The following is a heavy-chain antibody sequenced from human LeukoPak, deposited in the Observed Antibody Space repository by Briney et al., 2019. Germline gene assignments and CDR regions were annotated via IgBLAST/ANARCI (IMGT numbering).Heavy chain of an antibody. CDR3: ARDVGPHDGPFDY. V-gene: IGHV3-33*01. CDR2: IWYDGSNK. J-gene: IGHJ4*02. D-gene: IGHD1-26*01. Sequence: GRSLRLSCAASGFTFGSYGMHWVRQAPGKGLEWVAVIWYDGSNKYHADSVRGRFTISRDNSKNTLYLHVSSLRVEDTAVYYCARDVGPHDGPFDYWGQGTLVTVPS. CDR1: GFTFGSYG.